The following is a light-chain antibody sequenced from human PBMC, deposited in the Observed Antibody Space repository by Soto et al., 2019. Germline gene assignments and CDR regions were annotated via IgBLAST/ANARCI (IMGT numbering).Light chain of an antibody. CDR1: QSVNSD. CDR2: DAS. CDR3: QQYAVSPIT. Sequence: EVVLTQSPGTLSLSPGERATLSCRASQSVNSDLAWYHQKPGQAPRLLISDASNRATGIPDRFSGTGSGTDFTLTISILEPGDFAVYYCQQYAVSPITFGQGTRLDIK. J-gene: IGKJ5*01. V-gene: IGKV3-20*01.